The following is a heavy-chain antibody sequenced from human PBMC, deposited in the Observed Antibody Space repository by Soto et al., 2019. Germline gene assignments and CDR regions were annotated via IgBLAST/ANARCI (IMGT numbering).Heavy chain of an antibody. V-gene: IGHV3-30*03. CDR3: ARAGAAADSFDY. Sequence: GGSLRLSCAASGFTFSSYGMHWVRQAPGKGLEWVAVISYDGSNTNYAQKLQGRVTMTTDTSTSTAYMELGSLRSDDTAVYYCARAGAAADSFDYWGQGTLVTVSS. CDR1: GFTFSSYG. J-gene: IGHJ4*02. CDR2: ISYDGSNT. D-gene: IGHD6-13*01.